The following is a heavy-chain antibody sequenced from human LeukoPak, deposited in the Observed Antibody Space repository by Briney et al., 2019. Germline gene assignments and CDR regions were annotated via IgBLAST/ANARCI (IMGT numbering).Heavy chain of an antibody. CDR1: GFTFNTYA. CDR3: AKKGLASANRPPYFDY. Sequence: PGGSLRLSCAASGFTFNTYAMNGVGQAQGKGLEGVSEIDGSGSRTYYADSVKGRFTISRDNSKNTLYLQINSLRADDTAVFYCAKKGLASANRPPYFDYYGQGTLVTVSS. D-gene: IGHD6-13*01. CDR2: IDGSGSRT. J-gene: IGHJ4*02. V-gene: IGHV3-23*01.